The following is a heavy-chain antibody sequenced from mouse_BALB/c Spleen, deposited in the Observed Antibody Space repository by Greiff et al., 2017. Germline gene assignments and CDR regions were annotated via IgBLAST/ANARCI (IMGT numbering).Heavy chain of an antibody. Sequence: VQLQQSGAELAKPGASVKMSCKASGYTFTSYWMHWVKQRPGQGLEWIGYINPSTGYTEYNQKFKDKATLTADKSSSTAYMQLSSLTSEDSAVYYCARSLRRLPDYWGQGTTLTVSS. CDR3: ARSLRRLPDY. D-gene: IGHD1-2*01. J-gene: IGHJ2*01. V-gene: IGHV1-7*01. CDR1: GYTFTSYW. CDR2: INPSTGYT.